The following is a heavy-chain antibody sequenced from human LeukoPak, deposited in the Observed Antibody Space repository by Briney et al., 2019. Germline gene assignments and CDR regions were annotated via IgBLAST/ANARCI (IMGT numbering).Heavy chain of an antibody. CDR1: GGTFSSYA. J-gene: IGHJ4*02. Sequence: ASVKVSCKASGGTFSSYAISWVRQAPGQGLEWMGGIIPIFGTANYAQKFQGRVTITTDESTSTAYMELSSLRSEDTAVYYCARVGYYDFWSGYLLDYWGQGTLVTVSS. CDR2: IIPIFGTA. V-gene: IGHV1-69*05. D-gene: IGHD3-3*01. CDR3: ARVGYYDFWSGYLLDY.